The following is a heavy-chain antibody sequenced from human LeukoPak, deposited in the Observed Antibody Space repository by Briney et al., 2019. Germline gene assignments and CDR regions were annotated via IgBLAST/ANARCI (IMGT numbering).Heavy chain of an antibody. CDR3: ARASYDVLTG. CDR1: GFTFSSNQ. J-gene: IGHJ4*02. D-gene: IGHD3-9*01. CDR2: ISSSGDTI. V-gene: IGHV3-48*03. Sequence: PGGSLRLSCEASGFTFSSNQMNWVRQAPGKGLEWIAYISSSGDTIYYADSVKGRFTISRDNAKISLYLQMNTLRTEDTAVYYCARASYDVLTGWGQGTLVAVSS.